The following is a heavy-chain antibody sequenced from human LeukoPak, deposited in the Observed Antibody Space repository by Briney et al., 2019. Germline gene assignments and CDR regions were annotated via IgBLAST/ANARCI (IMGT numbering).Heavy chain of an antibody. J-gene: IGHJ4*02. D-gene: IGHD4-17*01. Sequence: TSETLSLTCTVSGGSLSNYYWSWIRQPPGKGLEWIGYIYYSGSINYNPSLKSRVTISVDMSKNQFSLQLSSVTAADTAVYYCARQSRDGDYIAKLFDYWGQGTLVTVSS. CDR3: ARQSRDGDYIAKLFDY. CDR1: GGSLSNYY. CDR2: IYYSGSI. V-gene: IGHV4-59*08.